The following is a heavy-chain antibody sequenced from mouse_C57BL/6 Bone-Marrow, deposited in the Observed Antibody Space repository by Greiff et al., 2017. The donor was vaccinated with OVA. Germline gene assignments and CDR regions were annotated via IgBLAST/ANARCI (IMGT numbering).Heavy chain of an antibody. CDR3: ARAQLRPFAY. CDR2: IYPGSGST. D-gene: IGHD3-2*02. V-gene: IGHV1-55*01. Sequence: LKPGAELVKPGASVKMSCKASGYTFTSYWITWVKQRPGQGLEWIGDIYPGSGSTNYNEKFKSKATLTVDTSSSTAYMQLSSLTSEDSAVYYCARAQLRPFAYWGQGTLVTVSA. CDR1: GYTFTSYW. J-gene: IGHJ3*01.